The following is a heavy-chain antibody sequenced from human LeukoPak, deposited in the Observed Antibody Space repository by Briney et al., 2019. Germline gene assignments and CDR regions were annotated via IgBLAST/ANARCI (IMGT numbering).Heavy chain of an antibody. CDR3: ARADFWSGYSGDPNAFDI. CDR2: ISSSSSYI. CDR1: GFTFSSYS. D-gene: IGHD3-3*01. Sequence: GGSLRLSCAASGFTFSSYSMNWVRQAPGKGLEWVSSISSSSSYIYYADSVKGRFTISIDNAKNSLYLQMNSLRAEDTAVYYCARADFWSGYSGDPNAFDIWGQGTMVTVSS. J-gene: IGHJ3*02. V-gene: IGHV3-21*01.